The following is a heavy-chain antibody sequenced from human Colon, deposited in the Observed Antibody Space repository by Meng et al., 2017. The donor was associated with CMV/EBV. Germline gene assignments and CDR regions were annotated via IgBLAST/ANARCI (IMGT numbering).Heavy chain of an antibody. V-gene: IGHV3-21*04. CDR2: INKDGTFI. CDR1: GFSFSTSG. CDR3: ARDGNSGYVYYFDY. Sequence: GESLKISCAASGFSFSTSGMNWVRQAPGKGLEWVSGINKDGTFIAYADSVKGRFIVSRDNARDSLYLQMSSLRAEDTALYYCARDGNSGYVYYFDYWGQGTLVTVSS. D-gene: IGHD5-12*01. J-gene: IGHJ4*02.